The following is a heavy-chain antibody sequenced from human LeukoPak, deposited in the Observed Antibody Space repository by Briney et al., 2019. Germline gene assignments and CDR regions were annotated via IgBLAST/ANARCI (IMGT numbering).Heavy chain of an antibody. V-gene: IGHV3-11*01. CDR3: ASPRNDYGDYFPPLAY. D-gene: IGHD4-17*01. CDR1: GFTFSDYY. CDR2: ISSSGSTI. Sequence: PGGSLRLSCAASGFTFSDYYMSWIRQAPGKGLEWVSYISSSGSTIYYADSVKGRFTISRDNAKNSLYLQMNSLRAEDTAVYYCASPRNDYGDYFPPLAYWGQGTLVTVSS. J-gene: IGHJ4*02.